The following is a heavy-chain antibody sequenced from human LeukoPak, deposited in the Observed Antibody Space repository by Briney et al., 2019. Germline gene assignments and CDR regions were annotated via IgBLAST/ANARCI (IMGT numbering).Heavy chain of an antibody. D-gene: IGHD3-10*01. CDR1: GFTFSSYG. V-gene: IGHV3-30*18. J-gene: IGHJ6*04. Sequence: GGSLRLSCAASGFTFSSYGMHWVRQAPGKGLEWVAVISYDGSNKYYADSVKGRFTISRDNSKNTLYLQMNSLRAEDTAVYYCAKLPGGSGSYFDYCYGMDVWGKGTTVTVSS. CDR2: ISYDGSNK. CDR3: AKLPGGSGSYFDYCYGMDV.